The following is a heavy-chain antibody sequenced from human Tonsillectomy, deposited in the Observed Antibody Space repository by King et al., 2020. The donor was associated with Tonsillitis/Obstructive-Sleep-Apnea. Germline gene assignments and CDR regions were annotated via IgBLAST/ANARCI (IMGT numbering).Heavy chain of an antibody. CDR2: IFYSGST. CDR1: GGSISSYY. J-gene: IGHJ6*03. V-gene: IGHV4-59*01. D-gene: IGHD2-2*01. CDR3: ARDHCSSTSCYGNYYYMDV. Sequence: QLQESGPGLVKPSETLSLTCTVSGGSISSYYWSWIRKPPGKGLELIGYIFYSGSTNYKPSLMIRVTISVETSKNQFSLKLSSVTAADTAVYYCARDHCSSTSCYGNYYYMDVWGKGTTVTVSS.